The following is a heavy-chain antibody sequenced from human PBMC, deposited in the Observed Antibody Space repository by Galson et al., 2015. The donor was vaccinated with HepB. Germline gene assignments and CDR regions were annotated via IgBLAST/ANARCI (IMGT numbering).Heavy chain of an antibody. CDR1: GFTLSRHW. CDR2: IRNYLSTT. CDR3: SEDRNSTSPGTYGMDV. J-gene: IGHJ6*02. D-gene: IGHD6-6*01. Sequence: SLRLSCAASGFTLSRHWMHWVRQVPGKGLVWVSGIRNYLSTTYYADSVKGRFTISRDYAKNTLNLQMNNLRVEDTAVYYCSEDRNSTSPGTYGMDVWGQGTTVTVFS. V-gene: IGHV3-74*01.